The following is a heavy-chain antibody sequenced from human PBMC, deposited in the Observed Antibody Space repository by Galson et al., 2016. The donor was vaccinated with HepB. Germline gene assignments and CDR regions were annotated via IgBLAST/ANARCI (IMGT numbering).Heavy chain of an antibody. D-gene: IGHD5-24*01. V-gene: IGHV3-23*01. Sequence: SLRLSCAASGFTLSTYAMSWVRQAPGKGLEWVSSSSGTGATTYYADSVKGRFTISRDNLRNTLYLQLDSLRAEDTALYYCTRDGYNHIAFDIWGRGTMVTAS. J-gene: IGHJ3*02. CDR2: SSGTGATT. CDR1: GFTLSTYA. CDR3: TRDGYNHIAFDI.